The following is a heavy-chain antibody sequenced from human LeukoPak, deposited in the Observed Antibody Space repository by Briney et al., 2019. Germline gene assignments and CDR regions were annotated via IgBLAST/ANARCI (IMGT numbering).Heavy chain of an antibody. V-gene: IGHV1-8*02. CDR3: ARGLGRTAMVTRGGVRFDY. J-gene: IGHJ4*02. Sequence: ASVKASCRASGYTFTSYYMHWVRQAPGQGLEWMGWMNPNSGNTGYAQKFQGRITMTRNTSISTAYMELSSLKSEDTAVYYCARGLGRTAMVTRGGVRFDYWGQGTLVTVSS. CDR2: MNPNSGNT. CDR1: GYTFTSYY. D-gene: IGHD5-18*01.